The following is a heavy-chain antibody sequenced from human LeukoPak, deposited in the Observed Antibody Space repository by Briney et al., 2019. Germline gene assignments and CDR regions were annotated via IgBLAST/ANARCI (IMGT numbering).Heavy chain of an antibody. CDR1: GFTFSSYE. V-gene: IGHV3-48*03. D-gene: IGHD3-10*01. Sequence: PGGSLRLSCAASGFTFSSYEMNWVRQAPGKGLEWVSYISSSGSTVYYADSVKGRFTVSRDNAKNSLYLQMNSLRDEDTAVYYCAHVKARSGSTFEIWGQGTMVTVSS. CDR2: ISSSGSTV. J-gene: IGHJ3*02. CDR3: AHVKARSGSTFEI.